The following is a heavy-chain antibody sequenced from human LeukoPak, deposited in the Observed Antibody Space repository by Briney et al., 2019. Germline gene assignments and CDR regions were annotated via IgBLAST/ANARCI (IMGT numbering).Heavy chain of an antibody. CDR1: GYTFTSYG. J-gene: IGHJ5*02. V-gene: IGHV1-18*04. CDR3: ARDRVVRDLHNWFDP. Sequence: PWASVKLSCKASGYTFTSYGISWVRQAPGHGLEWMGWISAYTGNTTYAQKFQGRVTMTTDTSTSTAYMDLRSLRADDTAVYYCARDRVVRDLHNWFDPWGEGTLVTVSS. D-gene: IGHD3-10*01. CDR2: ISAYTGNT.